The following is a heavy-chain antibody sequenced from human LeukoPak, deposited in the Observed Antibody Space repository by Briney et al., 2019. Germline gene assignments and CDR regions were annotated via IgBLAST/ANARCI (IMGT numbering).Heavy chain of an antibody. CDR1: GFTFSSYA. Sequence: SGGSLRLSCAASGFTFSSYAMTWVRQAPGTGLEWVSAISGGGVNTYYADSVKGRFTISRDNSKNTLYPQMNSLRAEDTAVYYCAKGQLGYCSGSICYSFDYWGQGTLVTVPS. V-gene: IGHV3-23*01. D-gene: IGHD2-15*01. CDR3: AKGQLGYCSGSICYSFDY. CDR2: ISGGGVNT. J-gene: IGHJ4*02.